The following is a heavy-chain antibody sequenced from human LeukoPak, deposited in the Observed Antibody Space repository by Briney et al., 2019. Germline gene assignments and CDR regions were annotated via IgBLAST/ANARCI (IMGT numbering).Heavy chain of an antibody. CDR2: ISASGGST. D-gene: IGHD6-13*01. V-gene: IGHV3-23*01. CDR1: GFTFSSSA. Sequence: PGGSLRLSCAASGFTFSSSAMSWVRQVPGKGLEWVSGISASGGSTYYADSVRGRFTISRDNSKNTLYVQMNSLRDEDTAVYYCAKTRPLDSSSWSHGDYWGQGTLVTVPS. CDR3: AKTRPLDSSSWSHGDY. J-gene: IGHJ4*02.